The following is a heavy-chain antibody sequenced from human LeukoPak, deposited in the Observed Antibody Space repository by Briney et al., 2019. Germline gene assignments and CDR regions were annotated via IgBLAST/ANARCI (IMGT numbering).Heavy chain of an antibody. V-gene: IGHV4-4*07. Sequence: PSETLSLTCTVSGGSISSYYWSWIRQPAGKGLEWIGRIYTSGSTNYNPSLKSRVTISVDKSKNQFSLKLSSVTAADTAVYYCARDRIAVAGQYLDYWGQGTLVTVSS. CDR2: IYTSGST. CDR3: ARDRIAVAGQYLDY. CDR1: GGSISSYY. D-gene: IGHD6-19*01. J-gene: IGHJ4*02.